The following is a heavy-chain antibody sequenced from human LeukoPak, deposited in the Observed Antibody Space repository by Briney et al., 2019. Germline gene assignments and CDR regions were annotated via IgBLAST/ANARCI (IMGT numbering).Heavy chain of an antibody. CDR3: ARDFSRAELHSFEGDY. V-gene: IGHV1-46*01. CDR2: INPNGGMT. CDR1: GYTFSNYY. J-gene: IGHJ4*02. Sequence: PGASVKVSCKASGYTFSNYYMYWVRQAPGQGLEWMGIINPNGGMTAYAQKFRGRVIMTRETSTNTVYMELSSLTSEDTAVYYCARDFSRAELHSFEGDYWGQGTLVTVSS. D-gene: IGHD3-3*02.